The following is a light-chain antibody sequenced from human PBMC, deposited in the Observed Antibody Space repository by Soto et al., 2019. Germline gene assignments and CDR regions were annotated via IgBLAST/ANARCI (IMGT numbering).Light chain of an antibody. V-gene: IGLV2-8*01. Sequence: QPVLTQPPSASGSPGQSVTISCTGTSSDVGGYDYVSWYQQHPGKPPKLVVYEVSKRPSGVPDRFSGSKSGNTASLTVSGLQTEDEADYYCSSHAGSKRVFGTGTKLTVL. J-gene: IGLJ1*01. CDR2: EVS. CDR3: SSHAGSKRV. CDR1: SSDVGGYDY.